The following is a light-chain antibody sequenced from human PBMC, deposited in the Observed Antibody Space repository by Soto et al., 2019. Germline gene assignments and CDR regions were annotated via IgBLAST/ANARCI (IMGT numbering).Light chain of an antibody. CDR1: SGDIGDYNY. CDR2: DVS. Sequence: QSVLTQPASVSGSPGQSITISCVSTSGDIGDYNYVSWYQQHPGKVPKVIIYDVSNRPSGVSYRFSGTKSGNTASLTVSGLQAEDEADYYCCPYTRSGTLIFGTGTKVTVL. CDR3: CPYTRSGTLI. J-gene: IGLJ1*01. V-gene: IGLV2-14*01.